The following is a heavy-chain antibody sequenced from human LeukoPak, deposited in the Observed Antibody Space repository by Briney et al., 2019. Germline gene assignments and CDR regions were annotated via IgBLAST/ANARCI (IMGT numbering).Heavy chain of an antibody. V-gene: IGHV3-11*01. J-gene: IGHJ4*02. D-gene: IGHD2-2*01. Sequence: GGSLRLSSAASGFTFSNYAMSWVRQAPGKGLEWVSYISGSGGSIYYADSVKGRFTISRDNAKNSLYLQMDSLRAEDTAVYYCARGTQYQLVLVVWGQGTLVTVSS. CDR3: ARGTQYQLVLVV. CDR2: ISGSGGSI. CDR1: GFTFSNYA.